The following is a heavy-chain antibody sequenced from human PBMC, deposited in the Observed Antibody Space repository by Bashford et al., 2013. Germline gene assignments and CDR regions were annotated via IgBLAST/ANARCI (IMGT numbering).Heavy chain of an antibody. J-gene: IGHJ6*02. Sequence: ASVKVSCKASGYTFTSYYMHWVRQAPGQGLEWMGWINSGNGNIKYSQKFKGRVTITRDTSASTAYMQLSVLRSEDTAVYYCARELVPGLMPVAYYYGMDVWGQGTTVTVSS. V-gene: IGHV1-3*01. CDR3: ARELVPGLMPVAYYYGMDV. CDR2: INSGNGNI. CDR1: GYTFTSYY. D-gene: IGHD2-2*01.